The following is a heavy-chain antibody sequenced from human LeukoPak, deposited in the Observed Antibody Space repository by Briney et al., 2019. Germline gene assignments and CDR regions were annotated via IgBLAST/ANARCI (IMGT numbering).Heavy chain of an antibody. CDR3: ARDCSGGSCYGAFDI. D-gene: IGHD2-15*01. V-gene: IGHV4-34*01. CDR1: GGSFSGYY. CDR2: INHSGST. J-gene: IGHJ3*02. Sequence: SETLSLTCAVYGGSFSGYYWSWIRQPPGKGLEWIGEINHSGSTNYNPSLKSRVTISVDTSENRFSLKLSSVTATDTAVYYCARDCSGGSCYGAFDIWGQGTMVTVSS.